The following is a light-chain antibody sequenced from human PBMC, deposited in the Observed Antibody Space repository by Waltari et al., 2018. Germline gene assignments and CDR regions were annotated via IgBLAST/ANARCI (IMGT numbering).Light chain of an antibody. Sequence: DIVMTQSPDSLAVSLGEGATINCESSQTVLKNSNNKNYLAWDQQKPGQPPKLLIYWASTRPSGVPDRFSGSGSGTEFTLTISSLQAEDVAFYYCQQYYTTPWTFGQGTKVEIK. CDR1: QTVLKNSNNKNY. J-gene: IGKJ1*01. CDR3: QQYYTTPWT. V-gene: IGKV4-1*01. CDR2: WAS.